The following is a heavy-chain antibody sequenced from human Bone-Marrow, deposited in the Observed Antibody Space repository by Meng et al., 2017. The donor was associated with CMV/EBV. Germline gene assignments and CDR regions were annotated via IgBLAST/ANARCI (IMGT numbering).Heavy chain of an antibody. CDR2: ISWDGGST. J-gene: IGHJ6*02. D-gene: IGHD1-26*01. CDR1: GFTFDDYT. Sequence: GESLKISCAASGFTFDDYTMHWVRQAPGKGLEWVSLISWDGGSTYYADSVKGRFTISRDNSKNTLYLQMNSLRAEDTAVYYCAKEGIVGAITGRGYYGMDVWGQGTTVTVSS. V-gene: IGHV3-43*01. CDR3: AKEGIVGAITGRGYYGMDV.